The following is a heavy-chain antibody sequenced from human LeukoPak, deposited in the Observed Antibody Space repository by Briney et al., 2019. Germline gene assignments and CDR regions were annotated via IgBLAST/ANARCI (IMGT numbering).Heavy chain of an antibody. Sequence: GESLKISCKGSGYSFTSYWIGWVRQMPGKGLEWMGIIYPGDSDTKYSPSFQGQVTISADKSISTAYLQWSSLKASDTAMYYCARLGIAVAGTWWFDPWGQGTLVTVSS. J-gene: IGHJ5*02. CDR1: GYSFTSYW. V-gene: IGHV5-51*01. CDR2: IYPGDSDT. D-gene: IGHD6-19*01. CDR3: ARLGIAVAGTWWFDP.